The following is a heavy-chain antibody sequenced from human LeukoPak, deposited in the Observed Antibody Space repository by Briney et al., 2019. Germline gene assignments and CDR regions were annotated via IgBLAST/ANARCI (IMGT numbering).Heavy chain of an antibody. D-gene: IGHD5-18*01. J-gene: IGHJ4*02. Sequence: TGRSLRLSCAASGFTFNSYGMHWVRQAPGKGLEHVSAISSEGVSTYYANSVKGRFIISRDNSKNTLYLQMGSLRAEDMALYFCARAGGFSYGPDYWGQGTLVTVSS. CDR2: ISSEGVST. V-gene: IGHV3-64*01. CDR3: ARAGGFSYGPDY. CDR1: GFTFNSYG.